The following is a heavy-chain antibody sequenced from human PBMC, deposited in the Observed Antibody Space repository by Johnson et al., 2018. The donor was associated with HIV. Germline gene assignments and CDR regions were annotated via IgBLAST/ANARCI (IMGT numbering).Heavy chain of an antibody. V-gene: IGHV3-11*04. CDR1: GVIFSDYY. Sequence: QVQLVESGGGLVKPGGSLRLSCVASGVIFSDYYMSWIRQAPGKGLEWVSYISSSGSTIYYADSVKGRFTISSDNAKNSLYLQMNSLRAEDTAVYYCARDMFGRYYYDSSGYSDDAFDIRGQGTMVTVSS. CDR3: ARDMFGRYYYDSSGYSDDAFDI. J-gene: IGHJ3*02. D-gene: IGHD3-22*01. CDR2: ISSSGSTI.